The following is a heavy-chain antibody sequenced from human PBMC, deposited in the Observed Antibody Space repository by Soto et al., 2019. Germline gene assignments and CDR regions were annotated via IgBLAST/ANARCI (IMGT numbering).Heavy chain of an antibody. CDR2: IYYSGST. V-gene: IGHV4-31*03. Sequence: TLSLTCTVSGGSISSGGYYWSWIRQHPGKGLEWIGYIYYSGSTYYNPSLKSRVTISVDTSKNQFSLKLSSVTAADTAVYYCARPTFGYYDSSVYYYYFDYWGQEHLVTFSS. J-gene: IGHJ4*02. D-gene: IGHD3-22*01. CDR3: ARPTFGYYDSSVYYYYFDY. CDR1: GGSISSGGYY.